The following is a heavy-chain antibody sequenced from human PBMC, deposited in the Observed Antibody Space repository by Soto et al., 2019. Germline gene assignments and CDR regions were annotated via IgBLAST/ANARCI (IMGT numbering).Heavy chain of an antibody. D-gene: IGHD6-13*01. CDR2: ISAYNGNT. CDR1: GYTFTGYG. J-gene: IGHJ4*02. Sequence: QVQLVQSGAEVKKPGASVKVSCKASGYTFTGYGISWVRQAPGQGLEWMGWISAYNGNTNYAQKLQGRVTMTTDTSTSTAYMELRSLRSDDTAVYYCARVGQYSSSWYVGVYFDYWGQGTLVTVSS. V-gene: IGHV1-18*01. CDR3: ARVGQYSSSWYVGVYFDY.